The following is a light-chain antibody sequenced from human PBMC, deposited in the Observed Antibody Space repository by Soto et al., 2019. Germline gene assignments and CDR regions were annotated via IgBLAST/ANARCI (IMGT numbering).Light chain of an antibody. CDR3: QQSYTTPIT. V-gene: IGKV1-39*01. CDR1: QGISTL. J-gene: IGKJ5*01. Sequence: IQLTHSPYSLSGSVGERCTITCRASQGISTLLAWYQQKPGKAPKVLIYESSLLQSGVPSRFSGSGSGTDFTLTISSLQTEDFATYYCQQSYTTPITFGQGTRLEIK. CDR2: ESS.